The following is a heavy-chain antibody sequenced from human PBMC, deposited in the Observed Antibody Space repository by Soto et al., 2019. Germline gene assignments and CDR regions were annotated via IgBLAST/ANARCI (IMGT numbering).Heavy chain of an antibody. D-gene: IGHD1-26*01. CDR1: GGSISSGNYY. V-gene: IGHV4-61*01. Sequence: SETLSLTCTASGGSISSGNYYWSWIRQPPGKGLEWIGYIYYSGSTNYNPSLKSRVTISVDTSKNQFSLKLSSVTAADTAVYYCARHVRGSYYFDYWGQGTLVTVSS. J-gene: IGHJ4*02. CDR3: ARHVRGSYYFDY. CDR2: IYYSGST.